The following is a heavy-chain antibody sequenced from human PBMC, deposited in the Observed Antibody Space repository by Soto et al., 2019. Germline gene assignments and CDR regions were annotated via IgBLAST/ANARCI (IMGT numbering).Heavy chain of an antibody. CDR1: GFTFSSYW. J-gene: IGHJ5*02. V-gene: IGHV3-7*03. D-gene: IGHD3-3*01. Sequence: GGSLRLSCAASGFTFSSYWMSWVRLPPGKGLEWVATIKQDGGEKFYADSVQGRFTISRDNSKNTLYLQMNSLRAEDTAVYYCAKKVGKTSLRFYHLDDPWGQGTLVTVSS. CDR3: AKKVGKTSLRFYHLDDP. CDR2: IKQDGGEK.